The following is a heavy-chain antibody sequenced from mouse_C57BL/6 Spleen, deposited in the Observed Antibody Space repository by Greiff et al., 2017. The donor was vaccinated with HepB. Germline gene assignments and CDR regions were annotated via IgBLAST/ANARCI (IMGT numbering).Heavy chain of an antibody. Sequence: VQLKESGAELVKPGASVKLSCTASGFNIKDYYMHWVKQRTEQGLEWIGRIDPEDGETKYAPKFPGKATITADTSSNTAYLQLSSLTSEDTAVYYCAREVFPYYFDYWGQGTTLTVSS. CDR1: GFNIKDYY. CDR3: AREVFPYYFDY. J-gene: IGHJ2*01. CDR2: IDPEDGET. V-gene: IGHV14-2*01.